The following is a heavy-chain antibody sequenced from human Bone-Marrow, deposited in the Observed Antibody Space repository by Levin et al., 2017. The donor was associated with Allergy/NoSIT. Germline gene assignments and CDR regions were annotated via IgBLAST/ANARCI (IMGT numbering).Heavy chain of an antibody. Sequence: SETLSLTCAVSGESFSGYFWTWIRQSPGQGLEWLGQINFNGITTYNPSLERRVVLSVDPTKSQFSLKLNYLTAADTAVYFCARGGEVPSQYYFDYWGQGTPVTVSS. J-gene: IGHJ4*02. CDR3: ARGGEVPSQYYFDY. V-gene: IGHV4-34*01. D-gene: IGHD1-1*01. CDR1: GESFSGYF. CDR2: INFNGIT.